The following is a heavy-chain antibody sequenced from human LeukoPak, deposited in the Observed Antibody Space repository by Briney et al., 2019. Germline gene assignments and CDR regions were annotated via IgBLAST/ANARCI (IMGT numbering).Heavy chain of an antibody. V-gene: IGHV3-30*18. D-gene: IGHD3-3*01. Sequence: QAGGSLRLSCAASRFTFSSYGMHWVRQAPGKGPEWVAVTSYDGSDKYYADSVKGRFTISRDNPKKTLYLQMNSLRAEDTAVYYCAKDWSDLDYWGQGTLVTVSS. CDR2: TSYDGSDK. CDR3: AKDWSDLDY. CDR1: RFTFSSYG. J-gene: IGHJ4*02.